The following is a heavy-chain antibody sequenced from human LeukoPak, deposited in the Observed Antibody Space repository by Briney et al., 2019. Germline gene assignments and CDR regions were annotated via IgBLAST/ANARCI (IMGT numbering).Heavy chain of an antibody. CDR1: GFTVSSNY. V-gene: IGHV3-66*01. CDR3: ARGQPHPPGGPYFDY. Sequence: GGSLRLSCAASGFTVSSNYMSWVRQAPGKGLEWVSVIYSGGSTYYADSVKGRFTISRDNSKNTLYLQMNSLRAEDTAVYYCARGQPHPPGGPYFDYWGQGTLVTVSS. CDR2: IYSGGST. D-gene: IGHD1-14*01. J-gene: IGHJ4*02.